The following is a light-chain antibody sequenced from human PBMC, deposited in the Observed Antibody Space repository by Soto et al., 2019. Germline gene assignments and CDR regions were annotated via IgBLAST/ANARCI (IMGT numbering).Light chain of an antibody. Sequence: EILLTQSPGTLSLSPGDRATLSCRASQSLDNSFLAWYQQRSGQSPRLLIYSASDRATDIPDRFSGSGSGADFTLTISRLEPEDAAVYFCQQYGRLPLSFGGGTKVEIK. J-gene: IGKJ4*01. CDR3: QQYGRLPLS. V-gene: IGKV3-20*01. CDR2: SAS. CDR1: QSLDNSF.